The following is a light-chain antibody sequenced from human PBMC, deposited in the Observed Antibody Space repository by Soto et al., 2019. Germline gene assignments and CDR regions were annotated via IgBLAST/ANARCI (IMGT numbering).Light chain of an antibody. V-gene: IGLV1-40*01. J-gene: IGLJ1*01. Sequence: QSALTQPPSVSGAPGQRVAISCTGSSSNIGAEYDVHWYQQLPGTAPKRLIYGDNNRPSGVPDRFSASKSGTSASLAITGLQPEDEADYYCQSYDSSLTTFVFGTGTKVTVL. CDR1: SSNIGAEYD. CDR3: QSYDSSLTTFV. CDR2: GDN.